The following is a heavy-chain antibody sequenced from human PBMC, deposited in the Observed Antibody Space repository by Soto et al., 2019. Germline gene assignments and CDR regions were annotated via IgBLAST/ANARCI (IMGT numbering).Heavy chain of an antibody. J-gene: IGHJ6*02. V-gene: IGHV3-7*01. Sequence: PGGSLGLSGSDSDFTFDKYYMTWVRQAPGKGPEWVANIKPDGSEQYYVDSVKGRFTISRDNANNSLYLQMNSLRAEDTAVYFCARGNWDYYYGFDVWGQGTTVTVSS. CDR1: DFTFDKYY. D-gene: IGHD7-27*01. CDR2: IKPDGSEQ. CDR3: ARGNWDYYYGFDV.